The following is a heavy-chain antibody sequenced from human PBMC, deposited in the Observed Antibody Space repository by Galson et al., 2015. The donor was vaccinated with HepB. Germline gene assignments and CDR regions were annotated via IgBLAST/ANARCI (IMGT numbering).Heavy chain of an antibody. J-gene: IGHJ4*02. CDR3: ARGWQWLVLELFDY. CDR2: IWYDGSNK. CDR1: GFTFSSYG. Sequence: SLRLSCAASGFTFSSYGMHWVRQAPGKGLEWVAVIWYDGSNKYYADSVKGRFTISRDNSKNTLYLQMNGLRAEDTAVYYCARGWQWLVLELFDYWGQGTLVTVSS. D-gene: IGHD6-19*01. V-gene: IGHV3-33*01.